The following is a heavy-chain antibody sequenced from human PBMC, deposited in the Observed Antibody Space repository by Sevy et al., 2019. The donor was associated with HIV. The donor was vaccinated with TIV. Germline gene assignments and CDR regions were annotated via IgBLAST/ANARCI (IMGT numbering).Heavy chain of an antibody. D-gene: IGHD4-4*01. CDR1: GFSFSDYA. V-gene: IGHV3-23*01. CDR2: MSGSGGRT. J-gene: IGHJ4*02. Sequence: GGSLRLSCAASGFSFSDYAMSWVCQAPGKGLEWVSSMSGSGGRTYYADSVKGRFTISRDNSKNTLYLQMNSLRAGDTAVYYCAKDEDLETATVFDYWGQGTLVTVSS. CDR3: AKDEDLETATVFDY.